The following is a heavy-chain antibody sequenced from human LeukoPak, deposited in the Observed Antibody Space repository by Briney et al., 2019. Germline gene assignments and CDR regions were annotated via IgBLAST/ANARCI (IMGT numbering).Heavy chain of an antibody. CDR2: IYYNGAT. V-gene: IGHV4-39*01. J-gene: IGHJ4*02. CDR3: AKELRIPALADTGDY. Sequence: SETLSLTCTVSGGSISNSNYYWGWARQPPGKGLEGIATIYYNGATQYERTLKSRVAISVDTSKNQFSLRLTSVTATDAAMYYCAKELRIPALADTGDYWGQGTPVTVSS. CDR1: GGSISNSNYY. D-gene: IGHD6-19*01.